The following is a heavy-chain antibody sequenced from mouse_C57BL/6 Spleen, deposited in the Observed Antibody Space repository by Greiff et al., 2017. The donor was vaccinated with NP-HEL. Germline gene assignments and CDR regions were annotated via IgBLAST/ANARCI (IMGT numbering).Heavy chain of an antibody. V-gene: IGHV1-64*01. Sequence: VQLQQSGAELVKPGASVKLSCKASGYTFTSYWMHWVKQRPGQGLEWIGMIHPNSGSTNYNEKFKSKATLTVDKSSSTAYMQLSSLTSEDSAVYYCARDSSGYEGYAMDYWGQGTSVTVSS. J-gene: IGHJ4*01. CDR3: ARDSSGYEGYAMDY. CDR1: GYTFTSYW. CDR2: IHPNSGST. D-gene: IGHD3-2*02.